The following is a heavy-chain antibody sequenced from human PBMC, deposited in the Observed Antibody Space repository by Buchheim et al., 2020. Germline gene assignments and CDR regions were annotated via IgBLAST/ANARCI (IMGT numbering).Heavy chain of an antibody. CDR1: GFTFSSYG. CDR3: ARGGGWTDF. D-gene: IGHD6-19*01. CDR2: ISYDGSNK. Sequence: QVQLVESGGGVVQPGRSLRLSCAASGFTFSSYGMHWVRQAPGKGLEWVAVISYDGSNKYYADSVKGRFTISRDNSKNMLYLQMNSLRAEDTAVYFCARGGGWTDFWGQGA. V-gene: IGHV3-30*03. J-gene: IGHJ4*02.